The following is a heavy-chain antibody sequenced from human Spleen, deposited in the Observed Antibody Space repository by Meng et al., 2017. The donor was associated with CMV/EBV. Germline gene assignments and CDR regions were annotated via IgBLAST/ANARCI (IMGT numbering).Heavy chain of an antibody. Sequence: SGPTLVKPTQTLTLTCTFSGFSLSTSGVGVGWIRQPPGKALEWLALIYWNDDKRYSPSLKSRLIITKDTSKNQVVLTMTNMDPVDTATYYCAHLISVPAAANWFDPWGQGTLVTVSS. J-gene: IGHJ5*02. D-gene: IGHD2-2*01. CDR2: IYWNDDK. V-gene: IGHV2-5*01. CDR1: GFSLSTSGVG. CDR3: AHLISVPAAANWFDP.